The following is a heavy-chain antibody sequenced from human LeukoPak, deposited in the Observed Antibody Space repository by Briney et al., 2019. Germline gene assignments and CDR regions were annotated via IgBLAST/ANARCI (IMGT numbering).Heavy chain of an antibody. CDR1: GFTFHDYA. CDR2: ITWNSGSV. D-gene: IGHD3/OR15-3a*01. V-gene: IGHV3-9*03. J-gene: IGHJ3*02. Sequence: PGGSLRLSCAASGFTFHDYAMHWVRQVPGQGLEWVSGITWNSGSVLCADSVRGRFTISRDNAKNSLYLQMNSLRPEDMAFYYCAKGLGVASLIVDALDMWGQGTMVTV. CDR3: AKGLGVASLIVDALDM.